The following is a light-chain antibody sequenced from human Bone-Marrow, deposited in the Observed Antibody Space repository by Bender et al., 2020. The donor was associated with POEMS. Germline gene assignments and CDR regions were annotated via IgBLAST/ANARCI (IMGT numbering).Light chain of an antibody. J-gene: IGLJ3*02. Sequence: QSALTQPASVSGSPGQSITISCSGASSDVGSYNLVSWFQQHPGKAPKLLIFEVYSRPSGVSNRFSGFKSGNTASLTISGLQAEDEGDYYCSSHTSSTTVVFGGGTKLTVL. CDR2: EVY. V-gene: IGLV2-14*02. CDR3: SSHTSSTTVV. CDR1: SSDVGSYNL.